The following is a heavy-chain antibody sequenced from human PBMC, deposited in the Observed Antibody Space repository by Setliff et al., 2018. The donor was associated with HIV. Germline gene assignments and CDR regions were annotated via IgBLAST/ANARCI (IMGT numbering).Heavy chain of an antibody. CDR1: GYSISSGYY. CDR3: ASLPYSSGWYLDY. V-gene: IGHV4-38-2*01. Sequence: PSETLSLTCAVSGYSISSGYYWGWIRQPPGKGLEWIGSIYHSESTSYNPSLKSRVTISVDTSKNQFSLKLSSVTAADTAVYYCASLPYSSGWYLDYWGQGTLVTVSS. D-gene: IGHD6-19*01. CDR2: IYHSEST. J-gene: IGHJ4*02.